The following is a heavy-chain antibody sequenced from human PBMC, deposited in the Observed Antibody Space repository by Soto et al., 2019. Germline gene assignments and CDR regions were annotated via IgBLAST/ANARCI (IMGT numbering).Heavy chain of an antibody. Sequence: EVQLLESGGGLVQPGGSLRLSCTASGFTFNSYAMSWVRQAPGKGLEWVSAISSSGDSTYYADSVRGRFTISRDNSKKTMELQMSRLGTEGPAVYYCANSFPPSSPHWASPLDPWGPGTLVHVSS. V-gene: IGHV3-23*01. CDR2: ISSSGDST. CDR3: ANSFPPSSPHWASPLDP. D-gene: IGHD7-27*01. CDR1: GFTFNSYA. J-gene: IGHJ5*02.